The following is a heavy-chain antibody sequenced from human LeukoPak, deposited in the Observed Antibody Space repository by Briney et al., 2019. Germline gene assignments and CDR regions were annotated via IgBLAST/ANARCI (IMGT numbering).Heavy chain of an antibody. J-gene: IGHJ4*02. Sequence: PGGSLRLSCAASGFTFSSYAMSWVRQAPGKGLEWVSAISGSGDSAYYADSVKGRFTISRDNSKNTLYLQMNSLRAEDTAVYYCAKRGMPNIAAADSYFDYWGQGTLVTVSS. CDR1: GFTFSSYA. CDR3: AKRGMPNIAAADSYFDY. V-gene: IGHV3-23*01. D-gene: IGHD6-13*01. CDR2: ISGSGDSA.